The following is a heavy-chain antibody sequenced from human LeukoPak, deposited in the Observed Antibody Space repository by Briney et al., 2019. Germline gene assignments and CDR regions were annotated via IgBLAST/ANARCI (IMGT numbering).Heavy chain of an antibody. D-gene: IGHD6-13*01. J-gene: IGHJ4*02. V-gene: IGHV4-34*01. CDR3: ARGGAAAGTSSPSFLY. Sequence: PSETLSLTCAVYGGSFSGYYWSWIRQPPGKGLEWIGEINHSGSTNYNPSLKSRVTISVDTSKNQFSLKLSSVTAADTAVYYCARGGAAAGTSSPSFLYWGQGTLVTVSS. CDR2: INHSGST. CDR1: GGSFSGYY.